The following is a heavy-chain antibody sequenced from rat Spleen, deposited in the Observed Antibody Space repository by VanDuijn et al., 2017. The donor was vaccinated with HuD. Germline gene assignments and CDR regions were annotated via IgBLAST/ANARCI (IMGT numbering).Heavy chain of an antibody. CDR3: TRPYGGYTQYWFPY. J-gene: IGHJ3*01. CDR1: GLSLSSNS. D-gene: IGHD1-11*01. CDR2: IWGDGST. V-gene: IGHV2-47*01. Sequence: QVQLKESGPGLVQPSQTLSLTCTVSGLSLSSNSVSWIRQPPGEGLEWMGIIWGDGSTDYNSAVKSRLSISRDTSKSQVLLKINSLETDDTATYFCTRPYGGYTQYWFPYWGQGTLVTVSS.